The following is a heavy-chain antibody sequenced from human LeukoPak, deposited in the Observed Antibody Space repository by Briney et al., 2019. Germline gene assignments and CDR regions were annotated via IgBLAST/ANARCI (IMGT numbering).Heavy chain of an antibody. CDR2: FDPEDGET. J-gene: IGHJ4*02. D-gene: IGHD3-10*01. CDR1: GDTLTEVC. CDR3: AARRRPLRGPFDY. Sequence: ASVKVSCKVSGDTLTEVCIHWVRQAPGKGVEYRGGFDPEDGETVYTQKFQGRVTMTEDTSTDTAYMDLSGLRSEDTALYYCAARRRPLRGPFDYWGQGTLVTVSS. V-gene: IGHV1-24*01.